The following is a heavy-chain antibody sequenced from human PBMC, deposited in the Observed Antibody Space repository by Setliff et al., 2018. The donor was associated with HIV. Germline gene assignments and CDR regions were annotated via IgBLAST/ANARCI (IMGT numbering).Heavy chain of an antibody. CDR2: ISAYNGDT. J-gene: IGHJ3*02. D-gene: IGHD2-15*01. CDR1: GYTFTNYG. V-gene: IGHV1-18*01. CDR3: ARLKGVLVVMLDAFDI. Sequence: GASVKVSCKASGYTFTNYGISWVRQAPGQGPEWLGRISAYNGDTKYAQKFQGRVTMTTDTSTTTAHMEPRSLRSDDTAVYYCARLKGVLVVMLDAFDIWGQGTMVTVSS.